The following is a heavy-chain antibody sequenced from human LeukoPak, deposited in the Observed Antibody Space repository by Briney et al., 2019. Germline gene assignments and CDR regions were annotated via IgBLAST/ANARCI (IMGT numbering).Heavy chain of an antibody. J-gene: IGHJ3*02. V-gene: IGHV3-23*01. CDR2: ITSSGATT. Sequence: PGGSLRLSCAASGFTFSGHGMNWVRQAPGKGLEWVSGITSSGATTYYTDSVKGRFTISRDNSKNTLYLQMNSLRAEDTAVYYCARARSSYGYGDAFDIWGQGTMVTVSS. D-gene: IGHD5-18*01. CDR1: GFTFSGHG. CDR3: ARARSSYGYGDAFDI.